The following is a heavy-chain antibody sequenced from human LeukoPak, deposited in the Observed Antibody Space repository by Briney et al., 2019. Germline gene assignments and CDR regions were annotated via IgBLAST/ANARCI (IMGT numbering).Heavy chain of an antibody. Sequence: GASVKVSCKASGGTFSSYAISWVRQAPGQGLEWMGGIIPIFGTANYAQKFQGRVTITADESTSTAYMELSSLRSEDTAVYYCARGPSITMIVGPLGWFDPWGQGTLVTVSS. V-gene: IGHV1-69*13. CDR2: IIPIFGTA. D-gene: IGHD3-22*01. J-gene: IGHJ5*02. CDR3: ARGPSITMIVGPLGWFDP. CDR1: GGTFSSYA.